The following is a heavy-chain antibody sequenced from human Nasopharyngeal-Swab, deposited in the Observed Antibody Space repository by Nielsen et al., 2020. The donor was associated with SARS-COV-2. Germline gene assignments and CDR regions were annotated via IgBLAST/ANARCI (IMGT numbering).Heavy chain of an antibody. J-gene: IGHJ4*02. V-gene: IGHV3-23*01. CDR3: AKRRVGAAFDY. CDR1: GFTYSSYA. D-gene: IGHD1-26*01. CDR2: ISGSGGST. Sequence: GGSLRLSWAASGFTYSSYARSWVRQAPGKGLEWVSAISGSGGSTYYADSVKGRFTISRDNSKNTLYLQMNSLRAEDTAVYYCAKRRVGAAFDYWGQGTLVTVSS.